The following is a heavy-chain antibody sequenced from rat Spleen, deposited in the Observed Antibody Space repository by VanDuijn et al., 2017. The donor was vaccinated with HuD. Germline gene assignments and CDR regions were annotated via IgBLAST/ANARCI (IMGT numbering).Heavy chain of an antibody. CDR2: INSAGST. Sequence: EVQLQESGPGLVKPSQSLSLTCSVTGYSITSSYRWNWIRKFPGNKLEWMGYINSAGSTNYNPSLKSRISITRDTSKNQFFLQVNSVTTEDTATYYCARSFDYWGQGVMVTVSS. CDR1: GYSITSSYR. J-gene: IGHJ2*01. CDR3: ARSFDY. V-gene: IGHV3-3*01.